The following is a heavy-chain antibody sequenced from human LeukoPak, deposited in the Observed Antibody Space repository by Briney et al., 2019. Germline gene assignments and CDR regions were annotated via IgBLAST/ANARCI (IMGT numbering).Heavy chain of an antibody. V-gene: IGHV4-34*01. CDR2: MNHRGNS. Sequence: PSETLSLTCAVRGMAFTGYYWSWIRQPPGKGLEWIGEMNHRGNSYFNPSFKSRVTISLDTSRKQFSLNLTSEAAADTAFYFCARGSGSYTGAADYWGQGPLVTVSS. D-gene: IGHD6-19*01. CDR3: ARGSGSYTGAADY. CDR1: GMAFTGYY. J-gene: IGHJ4*02.